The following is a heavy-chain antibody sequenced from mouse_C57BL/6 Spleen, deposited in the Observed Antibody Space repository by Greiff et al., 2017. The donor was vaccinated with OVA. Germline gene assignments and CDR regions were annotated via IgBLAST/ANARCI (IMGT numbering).Heavy chain of an antibody. V-gene: IGHV1-72*01. CDR2: IDPNSGGT. D-gene: IGHD1-1*01. CDR3: ARGDYNGRSYVDD. CDR1: GYTFTSYW. Sequence: QVQLKQPGAELVKPGASVKLSCKASGYTFTSYWMHWVKQRPGRGLEWIGRIDPNSGGTKYNEKFKSKATLTVDKPSSTVYMQLSSLTSEDSAVYDCARGDYNGRSYVDDWGKGTTLTVSS. J-gene: IGHJ2*01.